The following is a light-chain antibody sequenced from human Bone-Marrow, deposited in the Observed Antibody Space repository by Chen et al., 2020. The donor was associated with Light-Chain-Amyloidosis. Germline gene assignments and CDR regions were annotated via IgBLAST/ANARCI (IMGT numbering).Light chain of an antibody. V-gene: IGLV3-21*02. Sequence: SYVLTQPSSVSAAPGQTATIACGGNNIGSTSVHWYQQTPGQAPLLVVYDDSDRPSGIPERLSGSNSGNTATLTISRVEAGDDADYYCQVWDRSSDRPVFGGGTKLTVL. CDR1: NIGSTS. CDR2: DDS. CDR3: QVWDRSSDRPV. J-gene: IGLJ3*02.